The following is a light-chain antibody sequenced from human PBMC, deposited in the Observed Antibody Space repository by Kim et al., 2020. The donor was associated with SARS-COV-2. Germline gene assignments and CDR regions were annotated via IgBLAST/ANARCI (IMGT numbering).Light chain of an antibody. J-gene: IGLJ3*02. V-gene: IGLV2-18*02. CDR3: YSFTSSTTWV. CDR2: EVS. CDR1: GSDVCSYNR. Sequence: GQSVTIYCTGTGSDVCSYNRVSWYQPPPGTAPKLMIYEVSTRPSGVPDRFSGSKSGNTASLTISGLQAEDEADYYCYSFTSSTTWVFGGGTKLTVL.